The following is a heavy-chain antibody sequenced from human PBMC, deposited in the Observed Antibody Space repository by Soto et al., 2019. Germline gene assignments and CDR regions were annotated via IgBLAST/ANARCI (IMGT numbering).Heavy chain of an antibody. V-gene: IGHV2-26*01. Sequence: QVTLKESGPVLVKPTETLTLTCTVSGFSLSNARMGVSWIRQPPGKALEWLAHIFSNDEKSYSTSLKSRLTISKDTSKSQVVLTMTNMDPVDTDTYYCARISADLVPAAISWFDPWGQGTLVTVSS. J-gene: IGHJ5*02. CDR1: GFSLSNARMG. CDR2: IFSNDEK. CDR3: ARISADLVPAAISWFDP. D-gene: IGHD2-2*01.